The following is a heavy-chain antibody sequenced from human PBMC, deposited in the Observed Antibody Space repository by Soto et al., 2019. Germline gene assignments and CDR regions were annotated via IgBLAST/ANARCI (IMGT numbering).Heavy chain of an antibody. CDR1: GGTFSSYA. CDR2: IIPIFGTA. D-gene: IGHD3-10*01. V-gene: IGHV1-69*01. J-gene: IGHJ6*02. CDR3: AGEMMVRGEGYYYGMDV. Sequence: QVQLVQSGAEVKKPGSSVKVSCKASGGTFSSYAISWVRQAPGQGREGRGGIIPIFGTANYAQKFQGRVTVTADESTSTGDMERSSLRSEDTAGYYCAGEMMVRGEGYYYGMDVWGQGTTVPVSS.